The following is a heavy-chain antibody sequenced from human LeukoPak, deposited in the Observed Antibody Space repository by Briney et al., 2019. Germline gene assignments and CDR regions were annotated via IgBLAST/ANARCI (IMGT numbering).Heavy chain of an antibody. CDR1: DTLTDDQ. V-gene: IGHV1-2*02. J-gene: IGHJ6*02. Sequence: ASVKVSCKGDTLTDDQVHWVRQAPGQGLEWMEWINPSNGDPHYAEKFQGRVTMTRDTSLSMAYMELNSLRSDDTAVYYCATMRGFRPPSYVFLMDVWGQGTTVTVSS. D-gene: IGHD3-10*02. CDR2: INPSNGDP. CDR3: ATMRGFRPPSYVFLMDV.